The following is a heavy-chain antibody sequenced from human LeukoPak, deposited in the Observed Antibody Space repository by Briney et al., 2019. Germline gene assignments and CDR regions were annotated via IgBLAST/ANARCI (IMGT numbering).Heavy chain of an antibody. CDR3: ARRSASSWTNFDY. CDR1: GFTFSSYW. V-gene: IGHV3-7*01. J-gene: IGHJ4*02. Sequence: PGGSLRLSCAASGFTFSSYWMSWVRQAPGKGLEWVANIRQDGSEKYYVDSVKGRFTISRDSAKNSLYLQMDSLRAEDTAVYYCARRSASSWTNFDYWGQGTLVTVSS. CDR2: IRQDGSEK. D-gene: IGHD6-13*01.